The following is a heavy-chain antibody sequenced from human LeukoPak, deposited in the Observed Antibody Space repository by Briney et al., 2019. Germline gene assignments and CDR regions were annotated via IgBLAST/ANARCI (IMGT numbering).Heavy chain of an antibody. CDR1: GGSISSGGYS. CDR2: IYHSGST. Sequence: SETLSLTCAVSGGSISSGGYSWSWIRQPPGKGLEWIGYIYHSGSTNYNPSLKSRVTISVDTSKNQFSLKLSSVTAADTAVYYCASAQQDSSSWYEAGDWGQGTLVTVSS. J-gene: IGHJ4*02. V-gene: IGHV4-30-2*01. CDR3: ASAQQDSSSWYEAGD. D-gene: IGHD6-13*01.